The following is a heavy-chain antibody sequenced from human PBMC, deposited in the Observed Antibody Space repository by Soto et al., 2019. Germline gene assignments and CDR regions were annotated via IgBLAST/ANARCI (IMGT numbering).Heavy chain of an antibody. CDR1: GGSISSYY. D-gene: IGHD6-13*01. J-gene: IGHJ6*03. Sequence: SETLSLTCTVSGGSISSYYWSWIRQPPGKGLEWIGYIYYSGSTNYNPSLKSRVTISVDTSKNQFSLKLSSVTAADTAVYYCARHVSYSSQPSYYYYYYMDVWGKGTTVTVSS. V-gene: IGHV4-59*08. CDR2: IYYSGST. CDR3: ARHVSYSSQPSYYYYYYMDV.